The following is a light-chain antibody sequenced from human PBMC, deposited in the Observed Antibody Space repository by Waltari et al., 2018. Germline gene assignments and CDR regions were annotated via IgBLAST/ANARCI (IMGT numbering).Light chain of an antibody. CDR1: QSINTY. CDR2: AAS. Sequence: DIQMTQSPSSLSASVGDRVTITCRASQSINTYLNWYQQRQGKAPKLLIYAASSLQSGVHSRFSGSGSETEFTLTISSLQPEDFATYYCQQSYTTPPRTFGGGTRVEIK. CDR3: QQSYTTPPRT. V-gene: IGKV1-39*01. J-gene: IGKJ4*01.